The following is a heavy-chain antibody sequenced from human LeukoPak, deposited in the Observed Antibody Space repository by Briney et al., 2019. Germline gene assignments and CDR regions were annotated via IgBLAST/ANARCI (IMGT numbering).Heavy chain of an antibody. CDR1: GFTVSSNY. D-gene: IGHD6-13*01. V-gene: IGHV3-66*01. CDR2: IYSGGST. CDR3: TKDRRQQLYYFDY. Sequence: GGSLRLSCAAPGFTVSSNYMSWVRQAPGKGLEWVSVIYSGGSTYYADSVKDRFTISRDNSKNTLYLQMNSLRAEDTAVYYCTKDRRQQLYYFDYWGQGTLVTVSS. J-gene: IGHJ4*02.